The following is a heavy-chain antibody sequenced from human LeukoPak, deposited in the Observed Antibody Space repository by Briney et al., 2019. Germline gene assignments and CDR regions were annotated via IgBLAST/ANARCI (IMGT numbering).Heavy chain of an antibody. Sequence: SETLSLTCTVSGGSISSGSYYWSWIRQPAGKGLEWIGRIYTSGSTNYNPSLKSRVTISVDTSKNQFSLKLSSVTAADTAVYYCARASEDYYYYYMDVWGKGTTVTISS. J-gene: IGHJ6*03. D-gene: IGHD1-14*01. V-gene: IGHV4-61*02. CDR2: IYTSGST. CDR3: ARASEDYYYYYMDV. CDR1: GGSISSGSYY.